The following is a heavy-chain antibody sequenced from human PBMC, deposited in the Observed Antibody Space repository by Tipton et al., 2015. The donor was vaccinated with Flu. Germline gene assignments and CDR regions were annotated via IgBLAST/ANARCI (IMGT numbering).Heavy chain of an antibody. CDR3: ARLSYYDVDLKNFYFDY. J-gene: IGHJ4*02. CDR1: GGSISSRSYS. D-gene: IGHD3-10*02. Sequence: TLSLTCTDSGGSISSRSYSWGWVRQPPGKGLEWIGSMYYSGSTYYNPSLKNRVTISVDTSKNQFSLKLSSVTAADTAVYYCARLSYYDVDLKNFYFDYWGQGALVTVSS. V-gene: IGHV4-39*01. CDR2: MYYSGST.